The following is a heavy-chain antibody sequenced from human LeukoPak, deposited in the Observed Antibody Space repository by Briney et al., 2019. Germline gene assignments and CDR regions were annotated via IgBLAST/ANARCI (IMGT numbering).Heavy chain of an antibody. CDR2: ISSGSGSI. Sequence: GGSLRLSCAAFGFTFSIYTMNSVRQAPGKGLEWVSSISSGSGSIYYADSVKGRFTISRDNAKNSLSLQMNSLGAEDTAVYYCARDVLSGCLDYWGQGTLVTVSS. D-gene: IGHD6-19*01. CDR1: GFTFSIYT. J-gene: IGHJ4*02. V-gene: IGHV3-21*01. CDR3: ARDVLSGCLDY.